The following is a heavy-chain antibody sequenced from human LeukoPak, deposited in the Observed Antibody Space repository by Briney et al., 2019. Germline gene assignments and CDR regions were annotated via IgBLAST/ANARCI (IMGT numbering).Heavy chain of an antibody. CDR1: GFTFSSYG. V-gene: IGHV3-30*02. Sequence: PGGSLRLSCAASGFTFSSYGMHWVRQAPGKGLEWVAFIRYDGSNKYYADSVKGRFTISRDNSKNTLYLQMNSLRAEDTAVYYCAKDYGDDPHNWFDPWGQGTLVTVSS. CDR3: AKDYGDDPHNWFDP. CDR2: IRYDGSNK. D-gene: IGHD3-16*01. J-gene: IGHJ5*02.